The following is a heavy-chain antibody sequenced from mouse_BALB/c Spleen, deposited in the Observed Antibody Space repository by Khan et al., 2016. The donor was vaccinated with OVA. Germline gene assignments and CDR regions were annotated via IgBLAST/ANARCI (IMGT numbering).Heavy chain of an antibody. D-gene: IGHD1-1*02. Sequence: VELVESGAELAKPGSSVKMSCVASGYAFTTYWMHWIKQRPGQGLEWIGYINPSTGYIENNQKFKDKATLTTDASSSTAYMQLSSLTSEDSAVYYCTRRGLVGIFDYWGQGTKVTVSA. CDR1: GYAFTTYW. CDR3: TRRGLVGIFDY. J-gene: IGHJ3*01. V-gene: IGHV1-7*01. CDR2: INPSTGYI.